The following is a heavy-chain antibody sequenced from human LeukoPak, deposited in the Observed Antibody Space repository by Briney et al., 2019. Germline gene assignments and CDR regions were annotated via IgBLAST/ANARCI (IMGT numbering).Heavy chain of an antibody. CDR1: GGSISSYY. D-gene: IGHD6-6*01. J-gene: IGHJ3*02. CDR3: AREGYSSSYGLDAFDI. Sequence: SETLSLTCTVSGGSISSYYWSWIRQPPGKGLEWIGYIYYSGSTNYNPSLKSRVTMSVDTSKNQFSLKLSSVTAADTAVYYCAREGYSSSYGLDAFDIWGQGTMVTVSS. V-gene: IGHV4-59*12. CDR2: IYYSGST.